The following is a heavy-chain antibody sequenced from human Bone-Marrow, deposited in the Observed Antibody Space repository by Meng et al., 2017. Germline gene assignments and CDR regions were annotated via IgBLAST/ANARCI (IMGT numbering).Heavy chain of an antibody. V-gene: IGHV1-2*06. J-gene: IGHJ3*02. CDR1: GYTFPDYW. Sequence: ASVKVSCKASGYTFPDYWLHWVRRAPGQGLEWMGRINPKSGDTHHAQRCQGRVTMTGDTSISTAYMELSGLRSDDTAMYYCARDSVLTTMVTPRMDAFDIWGQGTMVTVSS. CDR3: ARDSVLTTMVTPRMDAFDI. CDR2: INPKSGDT. D-gene: IGHD4-23*01.